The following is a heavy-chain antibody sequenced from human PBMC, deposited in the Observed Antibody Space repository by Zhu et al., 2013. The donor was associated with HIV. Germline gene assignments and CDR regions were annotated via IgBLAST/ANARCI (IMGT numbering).Heavy chain of an antibody. CDR1: GDTFSSYA. CDR3: AKEEVTVAGKIKKGGKDYYYYYAMDV. CDR2: IIPRFGPP. V-gene: IGHV1-69*01. Sequence: QVQLVQSGSEVKKPGSSVEVSCKASGDTFSSYAISWVRQAPGQGLEWMGGIIPRFGPPNYAQKFQGRVTIIADESTSTAYMELSSLRSEDTAVYYCAKEEVTVAGKIKKGGKDYYYYYAMDVWGQGTTVTVSS. D-gene: IGHD6-19*01. J-gene: IGHJ6*02.